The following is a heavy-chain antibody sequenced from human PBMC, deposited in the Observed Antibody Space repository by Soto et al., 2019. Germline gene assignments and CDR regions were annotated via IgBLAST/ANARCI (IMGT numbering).Heavy chain of an antibody. CDR1: GGSFSGYY. D-gene: IGHD6-13*01. V-gene: IGHV4-34*01. CDR2: INHSGST. J-gene: IGHJ4*02. Sequence: TSETLSLTCAVYGGSFSGYYWSWIRQPPGKGLEWIGEINHSGSTNYNPSLKSRVTISVDTSKNQFSLKLSSVTAADTAVYYCARGNKGQQLVARPAYFDYWGQGTLVTVS. CDR3: ARGNKGQQLVARPAYFDY.